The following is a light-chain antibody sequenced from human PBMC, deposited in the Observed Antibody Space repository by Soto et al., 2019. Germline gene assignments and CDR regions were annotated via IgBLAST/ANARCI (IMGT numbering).Light chain of an antibody. CDR3: QQYNRYSIT. CDR2: DAS. CDR1: QSISNW. J-gene: IGKJ5*01. V-gene: IGKV1-5*01. Sequence: DIQMTQSPSTLSASVGDTVTITCRASQSISNWLAWYQQKPGKAPKLLIYDASNLESGVPSRFSGSGSGTEFILTISSLQTDDFATYYCQQYNRYSITFGQGTRLEI.